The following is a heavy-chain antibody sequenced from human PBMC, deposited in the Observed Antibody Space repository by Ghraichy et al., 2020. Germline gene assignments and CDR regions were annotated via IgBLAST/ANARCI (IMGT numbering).Heavy chain of an antibody. CDR2: INHSGRT. CDR3: ARFSYSYGRFDP. Sequence: ESLNISCAVYGGSFSNYYWSWIRQPPGKGLEWIGEINHSGRTNYNPSLKSRLTISVDTSKTQFSLKLSSVTAADTAVYYCARFSYSYGRFDPWGQGTLVTVSS. D-gene: IGHD5-18*01. CDR1: GGSFSNYY. J-gene: IGHJ5*02. V-gene: IGHV4-34*01.